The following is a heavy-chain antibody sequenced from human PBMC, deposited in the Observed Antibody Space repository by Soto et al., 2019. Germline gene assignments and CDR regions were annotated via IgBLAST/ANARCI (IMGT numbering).Heavy chain of an antibody. V-gene: IGHV1-69*12. CDR3: AREVAADGTVREDLFDI. Sequence: QVHLVQSGAEVKKPGSSVKVSCKAPGGTFSNHAINWVRQAPGQGLEWMGRIIPIFTTTNYAQKFQGRVSMTADASTTTAYMELSSLKHDDTAVYYCAREVAADGTVREDLFDIWGQGTLVTVSS. J-gene: IGHJ3*02. CDR1: GGTFSNHA. D-gene: IGHD6-13*01. CDR2: IIPIFTTT.